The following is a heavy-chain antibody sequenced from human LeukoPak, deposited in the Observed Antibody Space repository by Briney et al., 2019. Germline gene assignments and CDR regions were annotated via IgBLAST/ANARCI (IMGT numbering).Heavy chain of an antibody. V-gene: IGHV4-59*08. D-gene: IGHD2-8*01. CDR1: GGSISDYS. Sequence: PSETLCLTCTVSGGSISDYSWSWLRQPPGKGLEWIAYINYSWDTAYNPSLKSRVTISLDTSKTHFSLKLKSVWGAETCVYCTAQLNVVNKSVVHHLDRWGEGTLVTVSS. CDR2: INYSWDT. CDR3: AQLNVVNKSVVHHLDR. J-gene: IGHJ5*02.